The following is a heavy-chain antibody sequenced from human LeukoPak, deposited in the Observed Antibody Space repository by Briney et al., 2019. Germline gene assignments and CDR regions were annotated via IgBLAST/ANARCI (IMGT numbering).Heavy chain of an antibody. J-gene: IGHJ4*02. V-gene: IGHV4-59*08. D-gene: IGHD6-13*01. CDR2: IYYSGST. Sequence: SETLSLTCSVSGGSISSYYWSWIRQPPGKGLEWIGYIYYSGSTNYNPSLKSRVTISVDTSKNQFSLKLSSVPAADTAVYYCARHHSSAAAGEFDYWGQGTLVTVSS. CDR3: ARHHSSAAAGEFDY. CDR1: GGSISSYY.